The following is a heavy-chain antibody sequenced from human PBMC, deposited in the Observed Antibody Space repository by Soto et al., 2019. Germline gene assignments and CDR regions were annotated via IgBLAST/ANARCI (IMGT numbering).Heavy chain of an antibody. J-gene: IGHJ4*02. Sequence: SETLSLTCTVSGGSISSGDYYWGWIPQPPGKGLEWIGYIYYSGSTYYNPSLKSRVTISVDTSKNQFSLKLSSVTAADTAVYYCAREIAAADHADYWGQGTLVTVSS. CDR3: AREIAAADHADY. CDR1: GGSISSGDYY. D-gene: IGHD6-13*01. CDR2: IYYSGST. V-gene: IGHV4-30-4*01.